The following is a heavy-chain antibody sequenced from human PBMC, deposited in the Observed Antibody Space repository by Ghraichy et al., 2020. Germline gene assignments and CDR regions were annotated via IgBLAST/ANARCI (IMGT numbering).Heavy chain of an antibody. V-gene: IGHV3-13*05. J-gene: IGHJ6*02. CDR1: GFTFSSYD. CDR2: IGTAGDP. CDR3: ARALSYYDSSGYTPPYYYYGMDV. Sequence: GESLNISCAASGFTFSSYDMHWVRQATGKGLEWVSAIGTAGDPYYPGSVKGRFTISRENAKNSLYLQMNSLRAGDTAVYYCARALSYYDSSGYTPPYYYYGMDVWGQGTTVTVSS. D-gene: IGHD3-22*01.